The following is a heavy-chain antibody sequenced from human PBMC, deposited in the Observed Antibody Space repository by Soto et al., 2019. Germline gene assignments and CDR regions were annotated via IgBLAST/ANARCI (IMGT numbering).Heavy chain of an antibody. CDR1: GFNFTNYG. CDR2: ISYDGGNK. V-gene: IGHV3-30*03. J-gene: IGHJ6*02. CDR3: ARPSDLPFASDIPYYYYYDMDV. D-gene: IGHD2-15*01. Sequence: GGSLRLSCAASGFNFTNYGMHWVRQAPGKGLEWLAVISYDGGNKYYADSVKGRFTISRDNSKNTLYLQMNSLRVEDTAVYYCARPSDLPFASDIPYYYYYDMDVRRQGTTV.